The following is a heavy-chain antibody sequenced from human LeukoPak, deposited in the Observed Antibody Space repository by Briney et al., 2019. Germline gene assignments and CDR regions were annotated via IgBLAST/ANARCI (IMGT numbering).Heavy chain of an antibody. J-gene: IGHJ4*02. CDR2: MNPNSGNT. CDR1: GYTFTSCD. Sequence: ASVKVSCKASGYTFTSCDINWVRQSTGQGLEWMGWMNPNSGNTGYGQSFQGRITMTRDISIGTAYMELSNLTSEDTAIYYCTRGSSGRRDNWGQGTLVTVSA. CDR3: TRGSSGRRDN. D-gene: IGHD6-19*01. V-gene: IGHV1-8*01.